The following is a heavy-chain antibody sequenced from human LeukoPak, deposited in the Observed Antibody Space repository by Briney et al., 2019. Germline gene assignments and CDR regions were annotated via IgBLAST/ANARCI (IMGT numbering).Heavy chain of an antibody. CDR3: ASGLNTVTVPFDY. D-gene: IGHD4-17*01. CDR1: GFTFSSYA. Sequence: PGGSLRLSCAASGFTFSSYAMSWVRQAPGKGLEWVSAISGSGGSTCYADSVKGRFTISRDNAKNSLYLQMNSLRAEDTAVYYCASGLNTVTVPFDYWVQGTLVTVSS. CDR2: ISGSGGST. J-gene: IGHJ4*02. V-gene: IGHV3-23*01.